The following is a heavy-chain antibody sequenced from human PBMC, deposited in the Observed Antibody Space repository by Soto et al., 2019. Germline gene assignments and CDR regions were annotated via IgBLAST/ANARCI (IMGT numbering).Heavy chain of an antibody. CDR1: GYIFSSYD. CDR2: ISVYNGNT. Sequence: QVQLVQSGAEVKKPGASVKVSCKTSGYIFSSYDISWVRQAPGQGLEWMGWISVYNGNTKYDQKYQGRVTLTRDTSTNTAHMEVRSLSSDDTAVYYCARDGQDAFDIWGQGTMVNVSS. J-gene: IGHJ3*02. CDR3: ARDGQDAFDI. V-gene: IGHV1-18*01.